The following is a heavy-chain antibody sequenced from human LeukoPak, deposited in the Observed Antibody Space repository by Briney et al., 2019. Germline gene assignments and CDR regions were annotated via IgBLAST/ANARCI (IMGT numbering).Heavy chain of an antibody. V-gene: IGHV3-7*05. CDR3: ARDFWNYFDY. D-gene: IGHD1-1*01. CDR1: GVSFSSSW. Sequence: PGGSLRLSCVVSGVSFSSSWMGWGRQAPGKGLEWVATINPDGSEKYYVDSLKGRFTISRDNAKNSLYLQVNSLRAEDTAVYYCARDFWNYFDYWGQGTLVTVSS. CDR2: INPDGSEK. J-gene: IGHJ4*02.